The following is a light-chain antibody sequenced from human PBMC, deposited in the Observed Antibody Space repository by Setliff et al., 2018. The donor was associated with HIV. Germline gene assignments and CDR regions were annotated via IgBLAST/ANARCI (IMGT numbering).Light chain of an antibody. CDR2: EVS. CDR1: SSDIGSYQR. J-gene: IGLJ1*01. CDR3: CSYASSSLSYV. V-gene: IGLV2-18*02. Sequence: QSVLTQPPSVSGSPGQSVTISCTGTSSDIGSYQRVSWYQQSPGTAPKLMIYEVSKRPSGVSDRFSGSKSGNTASLTISGLQAEDEADYYCCSYASSSLSYVFGAGTKVTVL.